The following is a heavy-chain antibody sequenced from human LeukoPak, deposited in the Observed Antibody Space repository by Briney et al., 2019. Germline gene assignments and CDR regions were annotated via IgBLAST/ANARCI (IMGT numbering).Heavy chain of an antibody. V-gene: IGHV3-23*01. Sequence: GGSLRLSCATSGFTFNVYAMTWVRQAPGKGLEWVSTIGGGPVYYADSVKGRFIISRDDSKNTLYLQMNSLRAEDTAVYYCAREPTSATGDWFDPWGQGTLVTVSS. CDR1: GFTFNVYA. CDR2: IGGGPV. J-gene: IGHJ5*02. CDR3: AREPTSATGDWFDP. D-gene: IGHD7-27*01.